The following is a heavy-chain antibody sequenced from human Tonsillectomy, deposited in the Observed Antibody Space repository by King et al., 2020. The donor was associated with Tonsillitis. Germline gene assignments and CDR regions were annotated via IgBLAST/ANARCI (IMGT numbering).Heavy chain of an antibody. D-gene: IGHD3-10*01. V-gene: IGHV3-23*04. CDR3: AKEGGYYYGSASPGSVGFDP. J-gene: IGHJ5*02. Sequence: VQLVESGGGLVQPGGSLRLSCAASGFTFSSYAMSWVRQAPGKGLEWVSSISGSGGGTFYADSGKGRFTISRDNYKNTLYLQMNSRRVEDTAVYYCAKEGGYYYGSASPGSVGFDPWGQGTLVTVSS. CDR2: ISGSGGGT. CDR1: GFTFSSYA.